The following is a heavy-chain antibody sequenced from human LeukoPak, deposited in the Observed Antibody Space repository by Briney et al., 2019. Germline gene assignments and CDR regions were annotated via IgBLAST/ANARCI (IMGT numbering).Heavy chain of an antibody. J-gene: IGHJ3*01. CDR2: IFSGGTT. CDR3: ARATD. Sequence: PGGSLRLSCVASGFTFSSYSMNWVRQVPGKGLEWVSVIFSGGTTYYADSVKGRFTISRDNSKNTLYLQMDSLRAEDTAVYYCARATDWGQGTMVTVSS. D-gene: IGHD5-12*01. CDR1: GFTFSSYS. V-gene: IGHV3-66*01.